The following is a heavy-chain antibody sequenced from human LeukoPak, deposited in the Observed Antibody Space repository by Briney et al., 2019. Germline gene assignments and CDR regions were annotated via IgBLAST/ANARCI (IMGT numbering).Heavy chain of an antibody. CDR3: ARVRRYSGSYWFDP. V-gene: IGHV4-59*01. D-gene: IGHD1-26*01. CDR1: GGSISSYY. J-gene: IGHJ5*02. Sequence: SETLSLTCTGSGGSISSYYWSWIRQPPGKGLEWIGYIYYSGSTNYNPSLKSRVTISVDTSKNQFSLKLSSVTAADTAVYYCARVRRYSGSYWFDPWGQGTLVTVSS. CDR2: IYYSGST.